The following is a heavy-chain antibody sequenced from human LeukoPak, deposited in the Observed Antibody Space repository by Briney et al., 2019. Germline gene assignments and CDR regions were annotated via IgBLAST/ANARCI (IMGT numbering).Heavy chain of an antibody. V-gene: IGHV5-51*01. Sequence: GESLKISCKGSGYSFTKHWIAWVRQMPGKGHKWMGIIFPGDSDTRYSPSFQGQVTISADKSISTAYLQWSSLKASDTAMYYCTRGSGSYVHWGQGTLVTVSS. D-gene: IGHD6-19*01. CDR2: IFPGDSDT. CDR3: TRGSGSYVH. J-gene: IGHJ1*01. CDR1: GYSFTKHW.